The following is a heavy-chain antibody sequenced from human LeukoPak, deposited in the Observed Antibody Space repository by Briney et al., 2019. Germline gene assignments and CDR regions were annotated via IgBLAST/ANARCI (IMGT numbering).Heavy chain of an antibody. Sequence: PGGSLRLSCAASGFTFSTYGMHWVRQAPGKGLEWVAVIWYDGSNKYYADSVKGRFTISRDNSKNTLYVQMNSLRAEDTAVYYCAKDSGHLVGGFDYWGQGTLVTVSS. CDR3: AKDSGHLVGGFDY. CDR2: IWYDGSNK. D-gene: IGHD6-6*01. CDR1: GFTFSTYG. V-gene: IGHV3-33*06. J-gene: IGHJ4*02.